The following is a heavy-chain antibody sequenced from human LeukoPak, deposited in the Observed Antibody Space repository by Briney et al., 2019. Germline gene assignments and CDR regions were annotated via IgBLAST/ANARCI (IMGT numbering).Heavy chain of an antibody. V-gene: IGHV3-21*01. J-gene: IGHJ6*02. Sequence: GGSLRLSCAASGFTFSDHCMNWIRQAPGKGLECVSSISSSSSYIYYADSVKGRFTISRDNAKNSLYLQMNSLRAEDTAVYYCARLHNPKNCMDVWGQGTTVTVSS. CDR1: GFTFSDHC. CDR3: ARLHNPKNCMDV. D-gene: IGHD1-1*01. CDR2: ISSSSSYI.